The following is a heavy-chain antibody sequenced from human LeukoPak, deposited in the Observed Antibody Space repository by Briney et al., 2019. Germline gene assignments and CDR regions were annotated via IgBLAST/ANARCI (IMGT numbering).Heavy chain of an antibody. D-gene: IGHD4-23*01. CDR2: IYYSGST. Sequence: KPSETLSLTCTVSGGSISSYYWGWIRQPPGKGLEWIGSIYYSGSTYYNPSLKSPVTMSVDTSQNQLSLKLSSVTAADTAVYFCAREGYGGNYGFDYWGQGILVTVSS. J-gene: IGHJ4*02. V-gene: IGHV4-39*02. CDR3: AREGYGGNYGFDY. CDR1: GGSISSYY.